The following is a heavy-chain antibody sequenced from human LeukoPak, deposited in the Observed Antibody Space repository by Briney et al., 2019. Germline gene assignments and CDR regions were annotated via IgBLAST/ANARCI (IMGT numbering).Heavy chain of an antibody. CDR1: GFTFSHHL. V-gene: IGHV3-11*01. CDR3: AGGAKSTFDY. D-gene: IGHD4-17*01. J-gene: IGHJ4*02. Sequence: GGPLRLSCAASGFTFSHHLMTWIRQAPGKALEWVSYTSNSGSIIDYADSVKGRFTISRDNAKNSLYLQMNSLRAEDTAVYYCAGGAKSTFDYWGQGTLVTVSS. CDR2: TSNSGSII.